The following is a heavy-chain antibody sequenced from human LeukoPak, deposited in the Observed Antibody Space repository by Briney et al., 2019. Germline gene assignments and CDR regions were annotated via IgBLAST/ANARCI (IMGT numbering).Heavy chain of an antibody. D-gene: IGHD3-3*01. J-gene: IGHJ4*02. Sequence: ASVKVSCKASGYTFTSYDINWVRQATGQGLEWMGWMNPNSGNTGYARKFQGRVTITRNTSISTAYMELSSLRSEDTAVYYCARAYYDFWSGYSRGYFDYWGQGTLVTVSS. CDR3: ARAYYDFWSGYSRGYFDY. CDR2: MNPNSGNT. CDR1: GYTFTSYD. V-gene: IGHV1-8*03.